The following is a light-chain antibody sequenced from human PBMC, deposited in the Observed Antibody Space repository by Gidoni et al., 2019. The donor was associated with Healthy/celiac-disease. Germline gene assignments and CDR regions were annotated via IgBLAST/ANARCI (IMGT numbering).Light chain of an antibody. CDR2: GNS. CDR1: SSNIGAGYD. CDR3: QSYDSSFYWV. V-gene: IGLV1-40*01. Sequence: QSVLTQPPSVSGAPGQGVTISCTGSSSNIGAGYDVHWYQQLPGTAPKPLIYGNSNRPSGVPDRLSGSKSGASASLAITGLQAEDEADYYCQSYDSSFYWVFGGGTKLTVL. J-gene: IGLJ3*02.